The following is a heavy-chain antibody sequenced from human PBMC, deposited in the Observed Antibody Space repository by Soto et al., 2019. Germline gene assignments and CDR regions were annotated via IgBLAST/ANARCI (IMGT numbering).Heavy chain of an antibody. Sequence: QVQLVESGGGVVQPGRSLRLSCAASGFTFSSYAMHWVRQAPGKGLEWVAVISYDGSNKYYADSVKGRFTISRDNSKNTMYLQMNSLRAEDTAVYYCARMVRGVIIKANPRFFGLGMDVWGQGTTVTVSS. CDR1: GFTFSSYA. J-gene: IGHJ6*02. CDR2: ISYDGSNK. D-gene: IGHD3-10*01. V-gene: IGHV3-30-3*01. CDR3: ARMVRGVIIKANPRFFGLGMDV.